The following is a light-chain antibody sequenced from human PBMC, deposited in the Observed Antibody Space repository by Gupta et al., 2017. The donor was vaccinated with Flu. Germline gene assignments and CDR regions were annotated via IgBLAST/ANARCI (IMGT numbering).Light chain of an antibody. CDR3: QQYNNWPPEVT. J-gene: IGKJ3*01. CDR2: GAS. Sequence: TLAVSPGERATFTCRASKSVSSNLAWYEQKPGQAPRLLIYGASTRATGIPARCSGSGSGTEFTLTISSLQSEDVAVYYCQQYNNWPPEVTFGHGTKVDIK. V-gene: IGKV3D-15*01. CDR1: KSVSSN.